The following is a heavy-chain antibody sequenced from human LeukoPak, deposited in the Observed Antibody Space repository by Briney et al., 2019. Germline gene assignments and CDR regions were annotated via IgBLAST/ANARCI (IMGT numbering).Heavy chain of an antibody. CDR3: ATYSTRNAREFQS. D-gene: IGHD4-11*01. Sequence: PGGSLRLSCETSGFILSNCWMTWVRQAPGKGLEWVANIKTDASEKYYADSVKGRFTISRDNAKNSLYLQMNSLRAEDTAVYYCATYSTRNAREFQSWGQGTLVTVSS. CDR1: GFILSNCW. J-gene: IGHJ1*01. V-gene: IGHV3-7*01. CDR2: IKTDASEK.